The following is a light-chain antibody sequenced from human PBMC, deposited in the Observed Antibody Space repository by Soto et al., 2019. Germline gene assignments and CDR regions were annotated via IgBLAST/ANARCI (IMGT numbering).Light chain of an antibody. CDR1: QDVRSY. Sequence: AIWMTQSPSSFSASTGDRVTITCRASQDVRSYLAWYQQKPGKAPKLLLYGASTLQSGVPSRFTGSGSGTDFTLTSNSLQSEDFATYYCQQYYTSPLTFGPGTRVDIK. CDR3: QQYYTSPLT. CDR2: GAS. J-gene: IGKJ3*01. V-gene: IGKV1-8*01.